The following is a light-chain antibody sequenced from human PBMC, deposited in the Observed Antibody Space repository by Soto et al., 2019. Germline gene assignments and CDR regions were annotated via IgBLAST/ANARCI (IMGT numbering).Light chain of an antibody. CDR3: QQYDISPWT. V-gene: IGKV3-20*01. J-gene: IGKJ1*01. CDR2: DSS. CDR1: QSVSSN. Sequence: ENVLTQSAATLSVSPGERATLSCRASQSVSSNLAWYQQKPGQPPRLLIYDSSTRATGFPDRFSGSGSGTDFTLTIIRLEPEDFAVYYCQQYDISPWTFGQGTKVDIK.